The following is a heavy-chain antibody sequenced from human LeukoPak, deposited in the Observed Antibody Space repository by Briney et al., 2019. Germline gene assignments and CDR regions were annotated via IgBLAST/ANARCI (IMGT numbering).Heavy chain of an antibody. CDR2: IKSSGSS. J-gene: IGHJ5*02. Sequence: PSETLSLTCTVSGGSVSSYYWSWIRQPPGKGLEWIGYIKSSGSSNYNPSLKSRVTISMDTSKNQFSLRLNSVTAADTAVYYCGRDGTVATNWFDPWGQGTLVTVSS. CDR3: GRDGTVATNWFDP. V-gene: IGHV4-59*02. CDR1: GGSVSSYY. D-gene: IGHD5-12*01.